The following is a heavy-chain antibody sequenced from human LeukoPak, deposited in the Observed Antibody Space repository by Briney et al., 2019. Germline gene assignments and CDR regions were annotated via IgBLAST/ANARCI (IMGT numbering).Heavy chain of an antibody. Sequence: GGSLRLSCAASGFTFSSYSMNWVRQAPGKGLEWVSAISGSGGSTYYADSVKGRFTISRDNSKNTLYLQMNSLRAEDTAVYYCAKGEQQRRGGDYWGQGTLVTVSS. CDR2: ISGSGGST. CDR1: GFTFSSYS. J-gene: IGHJ4*02. D-gene: IGHD6-13*01. V-gene: IGHV3-23*01. CDR3: AKGEQQRRGGDY.